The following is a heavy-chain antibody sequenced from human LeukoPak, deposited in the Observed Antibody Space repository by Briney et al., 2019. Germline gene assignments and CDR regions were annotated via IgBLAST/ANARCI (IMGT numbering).Heavy chain of an antibody. D-gene: IGHD2-2*01. Sequence: GGSLRLSCAASGFTFSSYGMHWVRQAPGKGLEWVAVIWYDGSNKYYADSVKGRFTSSRDNSKNTLYLQMNSLGAEDTAVYYGAREAGYCSSTSCYVGDYFDYWGQGTLVTVSS. J-gene: IGHJ4*02. CDR3: AREAGYCSSTSCYVGDYFDY. CDR2: IWYDGSNK. CDR1: GFTFSSYG. V-gene: IGHV3-33*01.